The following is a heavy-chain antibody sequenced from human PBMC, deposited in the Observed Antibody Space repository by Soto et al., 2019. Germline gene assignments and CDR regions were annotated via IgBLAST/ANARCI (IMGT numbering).Heavy chain of an antibody. D-gene: IGHD1-20*01. J-gene: IGHJ4*02. Sequence: PGGSLRLSCAASGFTFSSYAMSWVRQAPGKGLEWVSAISGSGGSTYYADSVKGRFTISRDNSKNTLYLQMNSLRAEDTAVYYCAKVFRLITGTTNFDYWGQGTLVTVSS. V-gene: IGHV3-23*01. CDR2: ISGSGGST. CDR3: AKVFRLITGTTNFDY. CDR1: GFTFSSYA.